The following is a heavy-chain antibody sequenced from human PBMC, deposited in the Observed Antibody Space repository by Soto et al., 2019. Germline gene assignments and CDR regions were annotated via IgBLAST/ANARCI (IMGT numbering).Heavy chain of an antibody. D-gene: IGHD2-15*01. V-gene: IGHV4-30-4*01. CDR2: IYKSATT. CDR1: GDSISSVDYF. CDR3: ARGRYCLTGRCFPNWFDS. J-gene: IGHJ5*01. Sequence: SETLSLTCSVSGDSISSVDYFWAWIRQPPGQALEYIGYIYKSATTYYNPSFESRVAISLDTSKSQFSLNVTSVTTADTAVYFCARGRYCLTGRCFPNWFDSWGQGTLVTVSS.